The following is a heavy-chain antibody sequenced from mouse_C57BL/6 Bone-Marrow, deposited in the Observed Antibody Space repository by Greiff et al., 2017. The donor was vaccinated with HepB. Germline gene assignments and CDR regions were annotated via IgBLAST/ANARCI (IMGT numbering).Heavy chain of an antibody. CDR2: IYPGSGST. V-gene: IGHV1-55*01. D-gene: IGHD1-1*01. Sequence: VKLQQPGAELVKPGASVKMSCKASGYTFTSYWITWVKQRPGQGLEWIGDIYPGSGSTNYNEKFKSKATLTVDTSSSTAYMQLSSLTSEDSAVYYCAREGYYGSSYKYFDVWGTGTTVTVSS. CDR1: GYTFTSYW. J-gene: IGHJ1*03. CDR3: AREGYYGSSYKYFDV.